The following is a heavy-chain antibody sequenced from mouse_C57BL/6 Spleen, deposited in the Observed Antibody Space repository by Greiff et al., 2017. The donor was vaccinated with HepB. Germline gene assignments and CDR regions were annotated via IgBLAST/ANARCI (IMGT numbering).Heavy chain of an antibody. D-gene: IGHD2-5*01. CDR3: ARRAYYSNPGYGDY. J-gene: IGHJ4*01. CDR2: ISNGGGST. CDR1: GFTFSDYY. Sequence: EVMLVESGGGLVQPGGSLKLSCAASGFTFSDYYMYWVRQTPEKRLEWVAYISNGGGSTYYPDTVKGRFTISRDNAKNTLYLQMSRLKSEDTAMYYCARRAYYSNPGYGDYWGQGTSVTVSS. V-gene: IGHV5-12*01.